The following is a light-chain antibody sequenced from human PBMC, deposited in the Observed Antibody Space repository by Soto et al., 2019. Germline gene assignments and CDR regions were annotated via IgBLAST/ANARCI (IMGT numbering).Light chain of an antibody. CDR3: QQYNNWPSIT. J-gene: IGKJ5*01. CDR1: QSVSSN. V-gene: IGKV3-15*01. Sequence: EIVMTQSPATLSVSPGERATLSCRASQSVSSNLAWYQQKPGQAPRLLIYDASTRATGIPARFSGSGSGTEFTLTISSLQSEDFAVYYCQQYNNWPSITLGQGTRLEIK. CDR2: DAS.